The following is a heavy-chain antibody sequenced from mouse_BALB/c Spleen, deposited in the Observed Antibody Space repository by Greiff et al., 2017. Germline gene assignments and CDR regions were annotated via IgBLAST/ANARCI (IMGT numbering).Heavy chain of an antibody. J-gene: IGHJ4*01. Sequence: EVKLVESGGGLVQPKGSLKLSCAASGFTFNTYAMNWVRQAPGKGLEWVARIRSKSNNYATYYADSVKDRFTISRDDSQSMLYLQMNNLKTEDTAMYYCVRHPSLFYAMDYWGQGNSVTVSS. CDR3: VRHPSLFYAMDY. CDR2: IRSKSNNYAT. D-gene: IGHD2-3*01. CDR1: GFTFNTYA. V-gene: IGHV10-1*02.